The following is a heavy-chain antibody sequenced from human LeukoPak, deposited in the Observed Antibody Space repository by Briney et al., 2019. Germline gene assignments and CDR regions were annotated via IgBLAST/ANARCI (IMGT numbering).Heavy chain of an antibody. V-gene: IGHV3-48*02. D-gene: IGHD3-22*01. CDR1: GFTFSSYS. CDR3: ARDDSSGILYYFDY. CDR2: ISSSSSTI. Sequence: GGSLRLSCAASGFTFSSYSMNWDRQAPGKGLEWVSYISSSSSTIYYADSVKGRFTISRDNAKNSLYLQMNSLRDEDTAVYYCARDDSSGILYYFDYWGQGTLVTVSS. J-gene: IGHJ4*02.